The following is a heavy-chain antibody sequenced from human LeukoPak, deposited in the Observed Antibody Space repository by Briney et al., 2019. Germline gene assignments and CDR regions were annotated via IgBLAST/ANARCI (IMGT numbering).Heavy chain of an antibody. CDR1: GGSISGYY. V-gene: IGHV4-59*08. Sequence: SETLSLTCTVSGGSISGYYWSWIRQPPGKGLEWIGYIYYSGSTNYNPSLKSRVTISVDTSKNQFSLKLSSVTAADTAVYYCARQGSGSHKDWGQGTLVTVSS. CDR2: IYYSGST. D-gene: IGHD1-26*01. J-gene: IGHJ4*02. CDR3: ARQGSGSHKD.